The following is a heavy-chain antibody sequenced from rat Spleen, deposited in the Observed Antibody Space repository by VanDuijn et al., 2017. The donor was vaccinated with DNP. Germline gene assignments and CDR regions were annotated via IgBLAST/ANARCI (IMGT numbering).Heavy chain of an antibody. CDR3: ASWAPIAPLSTSNY. CDR2: INTDGGST. D-gene: IGHD1-2*01. J-gene: IGHJ2*01. CDR1: GFTFSSYW. Sequence: EVQLVESGGGLVQPGRSVKLSCVASGFTFSSYWMFWIRQAPGKGLEWVASINTDGGSTYYPDSVKGRFTISRDNAENTVYLQMSSLRSEDTATYYCASWAPIAPLSTSNYWGQGVMVTVSS. V-gene: IGHV5-58*01.